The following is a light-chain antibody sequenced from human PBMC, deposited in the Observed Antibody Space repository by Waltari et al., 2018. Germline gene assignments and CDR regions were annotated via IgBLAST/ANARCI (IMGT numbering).Light chain of an antibody. J-gene: IGKJ5*01. CDR3: MQALRSPLT. CDR2: QVS. V-gene: IGKV2-30*01. Sequence: DVVMTQSPLSLAATLGQPASIPCRSSQSLLYRAGNTYLNWFHQRPGQSPRRLIYQVSNRDSGVPNRFSGSGSGTDFTLTISRVEAEDVGIFFCMQALRSPLTFGQGTRLDIK. CDR1: QSLLYRAGNTY.